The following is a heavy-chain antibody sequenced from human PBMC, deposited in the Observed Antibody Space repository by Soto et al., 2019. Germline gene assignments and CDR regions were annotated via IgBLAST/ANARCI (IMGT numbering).Heavy chain of an antibody. V-gene: IGHV3-72*01. CDR2: GRNKANSYTT. Sequence: PGGSLRLSCAASGFTFSDHYMDWVRQAPGKGLEWVGRGRNKANSYTTEYAASVKGRFTVSRDDSNNLLFLQLNSLKTEDSFVYYCTRGGTSQNSYYWHMDVWGQGTTVTVSS. J-gene: IGHJ6*03. D-gene: IGHD2-15*01. CDR3: TRGGTSQNSYYWHMDV. CDR1: GFTFSDHY.